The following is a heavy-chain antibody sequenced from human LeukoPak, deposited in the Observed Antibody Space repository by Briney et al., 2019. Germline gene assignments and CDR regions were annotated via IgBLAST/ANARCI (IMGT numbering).Heavy chain of an antibody. D-gene: IGHD6-13*01. Sequence: SETLSLTCAVYGGSFSGYYWSWIRQPPGKGLEWIGEINHSGSTNYNPSLKSRVTISVDRSKNQFSLKLSSVTAADTAVYYCARDRAISFVTAAAGTGENDYWGQGTLVTVSS. V-gene: IGHV4-34*01. CDR1: GGSFSGYY. J-gene: IGHJ4*02. CDR3: ARDRAISFVTAAAGTGENDY. CDR2: INHSGST.